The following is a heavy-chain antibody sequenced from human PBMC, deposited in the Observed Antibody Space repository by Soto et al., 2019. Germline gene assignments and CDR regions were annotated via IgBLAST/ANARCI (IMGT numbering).Heavy chain of an antibody. Sequence: SETLSLTCAVYGGSFSGYYWSWIRQPPGKGLEWIGEINHSGSTNYNPSLKSRVTISVDTSKNQFSLRLSSVTAADTAVYYCARASMVRGIIYYYYYMDVWGKGTTVTVSS. CDR2: INHSGST. CDR3: ARASMVRGIIYYYYYMDV. J-gene: IGHJ6*03. D-gene: IGHD3-10*01. CDR1: GGSFSGYY. V-gene: IGHV4-34*01.